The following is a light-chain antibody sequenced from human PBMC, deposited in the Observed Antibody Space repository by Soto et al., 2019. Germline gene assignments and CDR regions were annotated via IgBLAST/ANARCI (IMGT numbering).Light chain of an antibody. CDR2: EVS. CDR1: SSDVGGYNY. J-gene: IGLJ1*01. V-gene: IGLV2-8*01. CDR3: SSYAGSSNYV. Sequence: QSVLTQPPSASGSPGQSVTISCTGTSSDVGGYNYVSWYQQHPGKAPELMIYEVSKRPSGVPDRFSGSKSGNTASLTVSGLQAEDEADYYCSSYAGSSNYVFGTGTKVTV.